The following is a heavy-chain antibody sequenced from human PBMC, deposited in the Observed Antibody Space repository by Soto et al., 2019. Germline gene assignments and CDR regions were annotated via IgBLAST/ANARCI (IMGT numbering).Heavy chain of an antibody. Sequence: QVQLVQSGAEVKKPGSSVKVSCKASGGTFSSYTISWVRQAPGQGLEWMGRIIPILGIANYAQKFQGRVTITADKSTSTAHMELSSLSSDDTAVYYCARGPRNYSDAVNAFDIWGQGTMVTVSS. V-gene: IGHV1-69*02. CDR2: IIPILGIA. CDR1: GGTFSSYT. D-gene: IGHD3-22*01. J-gene: IGHJ3*02. CDR3: ARGPRNYSDAVNAFDI.